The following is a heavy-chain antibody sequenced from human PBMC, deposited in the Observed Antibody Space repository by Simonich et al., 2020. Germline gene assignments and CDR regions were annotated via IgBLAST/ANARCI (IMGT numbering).Heavy chain of an antibody. CDR3: ASADSGSYWGYYYYYYGMDV. CDR1: GYTFTSYY. V-gene: IGHV1-46*01. CDR2: INPSGGST. D-gene: IGHD1-26*01. Sequence: QVQLVQSGAEVKKPGASVKVSCKASGYTFTSYYMHWVRQAPGQGLEWMGIINPSGGSTSYDQKFQGRVTMTRDTSTSTVYMELSSLRSEDTAVYYCASADSGSYWGYYYYYYGMDVWGQGTTVTVSS. J-gene: IGHJ6*02.